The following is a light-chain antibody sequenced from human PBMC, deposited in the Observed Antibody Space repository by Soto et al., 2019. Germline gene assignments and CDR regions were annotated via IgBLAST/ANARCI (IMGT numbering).Light chain of an antibody. CDR1: QGISSY. CDR2: AAS. J-gene: IGKJ1*01. CDR3: QQLNSHPRT. V-gene: IGKV1-9*01. Sequence: DIQLTQSPSSLSASVGDRVTITCRASQGISSYLAWYQQKPGKAPKLLIYAASTLQSGVPSRFSGSGSGTDFTLTISSLQPEDFATYYCQQLNSHPRTFGQGTKVEIK.